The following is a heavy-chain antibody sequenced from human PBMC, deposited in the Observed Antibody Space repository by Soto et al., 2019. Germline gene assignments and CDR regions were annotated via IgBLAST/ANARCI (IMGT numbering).Heavy chain of an antibody. Sequence: QVQLQQWGAGLLKPSETLSLTCAVYGGSFSGYYWSWIRQPPGKGLEWIGEINHSGSSNYNPSLKRRVIISVDTSMNLCGMRLRSVTEVDTDVYYCARGTNGVWSHNYYYDLDVWVTGTTVTVSS. CDR1: GGSFSGYY. D-gene: IGHD2-8*01. V-gene: IGHV4-34*01. CDR3: ARGTNGVWSHNYYYDLDV. CDR2: INHSGSS. J-gene: IGHJ6*03.